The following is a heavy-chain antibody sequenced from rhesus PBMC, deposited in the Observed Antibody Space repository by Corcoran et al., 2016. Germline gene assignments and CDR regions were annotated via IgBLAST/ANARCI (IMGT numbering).Heavy chain of an antibody. CDR3: VRDREGYDY. V-gene: IGHV3-178*01. J-gene: IGHJ4*01. CDR1: GFTFSDSY. CDR2: ISNGGANT. Sequence: EVQLVESGGGLAKPGGSLRLFCAASGFTFSDSYMDWVRQAPGKGLGWVTRISNGGANTWHADSVKGRFTISRENAKNTLYLQMNSLRAEDTAVYYCVRDREGYDYWGQGVLVTVSS. D-gene: IGHD1-44*02.